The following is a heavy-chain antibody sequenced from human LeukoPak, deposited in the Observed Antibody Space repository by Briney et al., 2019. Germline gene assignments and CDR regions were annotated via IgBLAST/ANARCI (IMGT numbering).Heavy chain of an antibody. D-gene: IGHD1-14*01. J-gene: IGHJ6*02. CDR2: ISSSSSTI. Sequence: GGSLRLSCAASGFTFSSYSMNWVRQAPGKGLEWVSYISSSSSTIYYADSVKGRFTISRDNAKNSLYLQMNSLRAEDTAVYYCARDPRKPGYYYGMDVWGQGTTVTVSS. CDR1: GFTFSSYS. V-gene: IGHV3-48*04. CDR3: ARDPRKPGYYYGMDV.